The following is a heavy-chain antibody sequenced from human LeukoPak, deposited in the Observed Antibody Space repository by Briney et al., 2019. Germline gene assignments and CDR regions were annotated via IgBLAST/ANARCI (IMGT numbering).Heavy chain of an antibody. J-gene: IGHJ4*02. V-gene: IGHV4-59*08. CDR2: IFYSGCT. CDR3: ARHAGSWTYFDY. Sequence: SETLSLTCTVSGGSLNSYYWSWIRQPPGKGLEWIGYIFYSGCTSNNPSLESRVTISVDTSKNQFTLKLGSVTAADTAVYFCARHAGSWTYFDYWGQGILVAVSS. D-gene: IGHD6-13*01. CDR1: GGSLNSYY.